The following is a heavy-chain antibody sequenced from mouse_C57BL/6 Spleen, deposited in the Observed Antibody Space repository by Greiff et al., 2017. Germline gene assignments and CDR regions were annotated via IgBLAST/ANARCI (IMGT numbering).Heavy chain of an antibody. V-gene: IGHV1-42*01. CDR1: GYSFTGYY. J-gene: IGHJ2*01. D-gene: IGHD2-3*01. Sequence: VQLQQSGPELVKPGASVKISCKASGYSFTGYYMNWVKQSPEKSLEWIGVINPSTGGTTYNQKFKAKAALTVDKAANKAFMQLKSLTSEDSAVYYCARGGDDYYNYWGQGTTLTVSS. CDR3: ARGGDDYYNY. CDR2: INPSTGGT.